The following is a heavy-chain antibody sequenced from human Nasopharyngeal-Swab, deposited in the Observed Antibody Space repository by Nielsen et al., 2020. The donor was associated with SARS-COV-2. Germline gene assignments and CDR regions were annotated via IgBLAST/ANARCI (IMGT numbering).Heavy chain of an antibody. CDR1: GFTFSWHW. Sequence: GESLKISCAASGFTFSWHWMHWVRQAPGKGLVWVSRMNSDGSSTTYADSVKGRFTISRDNAKNTLYLQMNSLRAEDTAVYYCARGDRNSYGYVDPWGQGTLVTVSS. D-gene: IGHD5-18*01. CDR3: ARGDRNSYGYVDP. V-gene: IGHV3-74*01. CDR2: MNSDGSST. J-gene: IGHJ5*02.